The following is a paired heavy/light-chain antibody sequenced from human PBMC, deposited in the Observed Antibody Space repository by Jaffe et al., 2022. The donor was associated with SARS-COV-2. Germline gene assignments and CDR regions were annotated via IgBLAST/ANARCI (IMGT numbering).Light chain of an antibody. CDR2: VTS. Sequence: DIVMTQSPLFLSVTPGEPASISCRSSQSLLYSNGHNYLDWYLQKPGQSPQLLIFVTSNRASGVPDRFSGGGSGTDFTLKISRVEAEDVGVYYCMQALPGAGVTFGPGTKVEIK. V-gene: IGKV2-28*01. CDR3: MQALPGAGVT. CDR1: QSLLYSNGHNY. J-gene: IGKJ3*01.
Heavy chain of an antibody. Sequence: EVQLVESGGDLVQPGGSLRLSCAASGFTFSQHWMSWVRQAPGKGLEWVATIRQGGSEKHYVDSVKGRFTVSRDDAKNSLFLQMNSLRAEDTALYYCARGPNYGGYTDFFDHWGRGALVTVSS. J-gene: IGHJ4*02. D-gene: IGHD4-17*01. CDR2: IRQGGSEK. CDR1: GFTFSQHW. CDR3: ARGPNYGGYTDFFDH. V-gene: IGHV3-7*01.